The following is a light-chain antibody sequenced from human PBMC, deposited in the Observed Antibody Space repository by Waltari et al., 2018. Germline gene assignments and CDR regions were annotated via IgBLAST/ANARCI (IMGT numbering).Light chain of an antibody. CDR1: SLRSYY. CDR3: NSRDSSGNHLV. V-gene: IGLV3-19*01. Sequence: SSELTQDPAVSVALGQTVRITCQGDSLRSYYASWYQQKPGQAPVLVIYGKNNRPPGIPDRFSGSSSGYTASLTISGAQAEDEADYYCNSRDSSGNHLVFGGGTKLTVL. CDR2: GKN. J-gene: IGLJ2*01.